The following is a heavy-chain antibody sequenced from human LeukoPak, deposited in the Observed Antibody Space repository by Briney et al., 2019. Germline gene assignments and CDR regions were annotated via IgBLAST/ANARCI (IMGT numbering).Heavy chain of an antibody. D-gene: IGHD6-19*01. Sequence: GGSLRLSCAASGFTFSDYWMSWVRQAPGKGLEWVANIKQDGSEIYYVDSVKGRFTISRDNAKNSLYLQMNSLRAEDTAVYYCARDRVVVAGTFDYWGQGTLVTVSS. CDR3: ARDRVVVAGTFDY. CDR2: IKQDGSEI. V-gene: IGHV3-7*01. J-gene: IGHJ4*02. CDR1: GFTFSDYW.